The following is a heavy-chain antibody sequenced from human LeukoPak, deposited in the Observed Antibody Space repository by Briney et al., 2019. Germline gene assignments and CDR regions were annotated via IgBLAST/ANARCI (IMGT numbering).Heavy chain of an antibody. CDR3: ARDIRNYYDSGAYGWFDP. V-gene: IGHV3-21*04. D-gene: IGHD3-10*01. CDR1: GFTFSNYT. J-gene: IGHJ5*02. Sequence: GGSLRLSCAASGFTFSNYTMIWVRQAPGKGLEWVSGISSSSSYIYYADSVKGRFTISRDDSKNTVYLQMNSLRAEDTATYYCARDIRNYYDSGAYGWFDPWGQGTLVPVSS. CDR2: ISSSSSYI.